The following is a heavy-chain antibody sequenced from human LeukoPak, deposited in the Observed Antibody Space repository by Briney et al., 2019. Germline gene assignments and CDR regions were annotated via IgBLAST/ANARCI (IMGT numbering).Heavy chain of an antibody. J-gene: IGHJ3*02. CDR2: ISVSSDST. CDR3: AKGMGDFWSGYYFEVEAFDI. Sequence: PGGSLRLPCAASGFTFSSYAVSWVRQAPGKGLEWVSAISVSSDSTYYADSVKGRFTISRDNFKNTLYLQMNSLRAEDTAVYYCAKGMGDFWSGYYFEVEAFDIWGQGTMVTVSS. V-gene: IGHV3-23*01. D-gene: IGHD3-3*01. CDR1: GFTFSSYA.